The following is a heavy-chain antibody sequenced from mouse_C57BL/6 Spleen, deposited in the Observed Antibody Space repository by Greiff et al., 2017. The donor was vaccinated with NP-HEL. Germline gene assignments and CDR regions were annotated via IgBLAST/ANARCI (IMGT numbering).Heavy chain of an antibody. V-gene: IGHV1-54*01. D-gene: IGHD2-4*01. Sequence: QVQLQQSGAELVRPGTSVKVSCKASGYAFTNYLIEWVKQRPGQGLEWIGVINPGSGGTNYNEKFKGKATLTADKSSSTAYMQLSSLTSEDSAVYVYERARLRQEYAMDYWGQGTSVTVSS. CDR2: INPGSGGT. J-gene: IGHJ4*01. CDR1: GYAFTNYL. CDR3: ERARLRQEYAMDY.